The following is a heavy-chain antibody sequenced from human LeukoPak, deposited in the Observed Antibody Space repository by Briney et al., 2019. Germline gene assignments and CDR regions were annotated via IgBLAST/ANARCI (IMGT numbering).Heavy chain of an antibody. D-gene: IGHD1-26*01. CDR1: GYTFTGYY. CDR3: ARDMSGSYGLFFDY. CDR2: INPNSGGT. Sequence: ASVKVSCKASGYTFTGYYMHWVRQAPGQGLEWMGWINPNSGGTNYAQKFQGRVTMTRDTSISTAYMELSRLRSDDTAVYYCARDMSGSYGLFFDYWGQGTLVTVSS. J-gene: IGHJ4*02. V-gene: IGHV1-2*02.